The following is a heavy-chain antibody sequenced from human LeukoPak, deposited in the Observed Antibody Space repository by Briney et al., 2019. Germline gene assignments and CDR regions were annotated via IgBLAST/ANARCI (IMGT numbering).Heavy chain of an antibody. CDR3: ARESPISGYEAKSGIANAFDI. Sequence: PSETLSLTYTVSGGSISSYYWSWIRQPPGKGLEWIGYIYYSGSTNYNPSLKSRVTISVDTSKNQFSLKLSSVTAADTAVYYCARESPISGYEAKSGIANAFDIWGQGTMVTVSS. V-gene: IGHV4-59*01. CDR1: GGSISSYY. J-gene: IGHJ3*02. CDR2: IYYSGST. D-gene: IGHD5-12*01.